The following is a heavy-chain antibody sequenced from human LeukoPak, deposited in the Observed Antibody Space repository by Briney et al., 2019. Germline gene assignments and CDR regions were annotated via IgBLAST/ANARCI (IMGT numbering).Heavy chain of an antibody. D-gene: IGHD2-15*01. CDR2: ISDSGGST. CDR1: GFPFSSYA. V-gene: IGHV3-64D*09. Sequence: PGGSLRLPCSASGFPFSSYAMHWVRQAPGKGLEYVSAISDSGGSTYYADSVKGRFTISRDSSKNTLYLQMSSLRAEDTAVYFCVRGYSFGPYGMDVWGQGTTVTVSS. CDR3: VRGYSFGPYGMDV. J-gene: IGHJ6*02.